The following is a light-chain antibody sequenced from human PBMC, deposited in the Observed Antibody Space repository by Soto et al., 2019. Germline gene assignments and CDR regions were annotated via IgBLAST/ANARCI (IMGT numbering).Light chain of an antibody. V-gene: IGKV1-5*03. CDR1: QTISSW. J-gene: IGKJ5*01. CDR2: KAS. CDR3: QQSYSTLIT. Sequence: DIQMTQSPSTLSGSVGDRVTITCRASQTISSWLAWYQQKPGKAPKLLIYKASTLKSGVPSRFSGSGSGTDFTLTISSLQPEDFATYYCQQSYSTLITFGQGTRREIK.